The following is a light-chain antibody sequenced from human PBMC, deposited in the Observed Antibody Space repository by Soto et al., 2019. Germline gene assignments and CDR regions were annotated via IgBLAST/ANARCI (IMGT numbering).Light chain of an antibody. Sequence: QSALTQPASVSGSPGQSITISCTGTISYVGGYNSVSWYQQHPGKAPKVMIYEVSNRPSGVSNRFSGSKSGNTASLTISGLRAEDEADYYCSSYTTSSTYVFGTGTKVTVL. J-gene: IGLJ1*01. CDR3: SSYTTSSTYV. CDR1: ISYVGGYNS. V-gene: IGLV2-14*01. CDR2: EVS.